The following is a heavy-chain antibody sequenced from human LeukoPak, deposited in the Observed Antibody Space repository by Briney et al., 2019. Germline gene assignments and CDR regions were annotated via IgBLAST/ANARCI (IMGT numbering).Heavy chain of an antibody. CDR2: IYTSGST. V-gene: IGHV4-61*02. J-gene: IGHJ1*01. CDR1: GGSISSGSYY. CDR3: ARSQVRFPENFQH. Sequence: ASQTLSLTCTVSGGSISSGSYYWSWIRQPAGKGLEWIGRIYTSGSTNYNPSLKSRVTISVDTSKNQFSLKLSSVTAADTAVYYCARSQVRFPENFQHWGQGTLVTVSS. D-gene: IGHD3-3*01.